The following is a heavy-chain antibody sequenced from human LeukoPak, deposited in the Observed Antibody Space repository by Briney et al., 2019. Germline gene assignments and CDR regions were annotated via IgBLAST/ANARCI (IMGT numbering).Heavy chain of an antibody. D-gene: IGHD2-15*01. V-gene: IGHV4-59*01. Sequence: SETLSLTCTVSGGSISSYYWSWIRQPPGKGLEWIGYIYYSGSTNYNPSLKSRVTISLDTSKNQFSLKLSSVTAADTAVYYCARDFGFPDCSGGSCSGRAFDIWGQGTMVTVSS. CDR1: GGSISSYY. CDR2: IYYSGST. J-gene: IGHJ3*02. CDR3: ARDFGFPDCSGGSCSGRAFDI.